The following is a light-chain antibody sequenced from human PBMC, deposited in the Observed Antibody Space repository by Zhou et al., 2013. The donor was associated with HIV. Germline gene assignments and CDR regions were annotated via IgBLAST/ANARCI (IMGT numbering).Light chain of an antibody. CDR3: QQSYGSLLT. CDR1: QSISRY. V-gene: IGKV1-39*01. Sequence: IQMTQSPSSLSASVGDRVTITCRASQSISRYLNWYQQKPGKAPKLLIYDASSVQSGVPSRFAGSGSGTDFTLTISSLQPEDFATYYCQQSYGSLLTFGQGTRLDIK. CDR2: DAS. J-gene: IGKJ5*01.